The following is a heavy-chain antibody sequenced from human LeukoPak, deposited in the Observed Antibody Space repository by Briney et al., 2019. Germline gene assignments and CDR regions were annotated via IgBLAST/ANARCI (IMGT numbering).Heavy chain of an antibody. CDR1: GGSFSGYY. CDR3: ASSVAMTTVTTKRFDY. J-gene: IGHJ4*02. D-gene: IGHD4-17*01. Sequence: PSETLSLTCAVYGGSFSGYYWSWLRQPPGKGLEWIGEINHSGSTNYNPSLKSRVTISVDTSKNQFSLKLSSVTAADTAVYYCASSVAMTTVTTKRFDYWGQGTLVTVSS. CDR2: INHSGST. V-gene: IGHV4-34*01.